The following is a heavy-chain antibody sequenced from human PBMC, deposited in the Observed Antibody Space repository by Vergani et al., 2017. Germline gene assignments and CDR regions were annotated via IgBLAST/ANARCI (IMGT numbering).Heavy chain of an antibody. V-gene: IGHV4-4*07. CDR1: GGSISSSYY. CDR2: IYTSGST. CDR3: ARDFRSSWYAVFDY. D-gene: IGHD6-13*01. J-gene: IGHJ4*02. Sequence: QVQLQESGPGLVKPSGTLSLTCAVSGGSISSSYYWSWIRQPAGKGLEWIGRIYTSGSTNYNPSLKSRVTMSVDTSKNQFSLKLSSVTAADTAVYYCARDFRSSWYAVFDYWGQGTLVTVSS.